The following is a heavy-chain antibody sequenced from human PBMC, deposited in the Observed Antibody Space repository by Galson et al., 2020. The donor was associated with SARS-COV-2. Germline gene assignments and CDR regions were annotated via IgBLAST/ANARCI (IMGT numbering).Heavy chain of an antibody. CDR1: GGSISSSSYY. V-gene: IGHV4-39*07. J-gene: IGHJ4*02. Sequence: SETLSLTCTVSGGSISSSSYYWGWLRPPPGKGLEWIGSVSYSGGTYYNPSLKSRVTISVDTSKNQFSLKLTSVTAADTAVYYCAGDQYSYAWYYYWGQGTRVTVSS. D-gene: IGHD5-18*01. CDR3: AGDQYSYAWYYY. CDR2: VSYSGGT.